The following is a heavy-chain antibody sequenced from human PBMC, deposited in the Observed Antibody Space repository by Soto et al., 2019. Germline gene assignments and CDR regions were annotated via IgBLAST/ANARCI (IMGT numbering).Heavy chain of an antibody. V-gene: IGHV3-9*01. J-gene: IGHJ4*02. CDR2: ISWNSGSI. D-gene: IGHD1-26*01. CDR3: AKGSTEWELLVAYFDY. Sequence: EVQLVESGGGLVQPGRSLRLSCAASGFTFDDYVMHWVRQAPGKGLEWVSGISWNSGSIGYADSVKGRFTISRDNAKNSLYLQMNSLRAEDTALYYCAKGSTEWELLVAYFDYWGQGTLVTVSS. CDR1: GFTFDDYV.